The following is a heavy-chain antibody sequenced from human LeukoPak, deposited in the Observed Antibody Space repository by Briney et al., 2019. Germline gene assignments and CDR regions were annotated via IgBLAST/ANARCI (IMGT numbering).Heavy chain of an antibody. CDR1: GFTFRNYA. J-gene: IGHJ6*03. CDR3: AKALLRSPYYYMDV. CDR2: ISHTGGDT. D-gene: IGHD5/OR15-5a*01. V-gene: IGHV3-23*01. Sequence: GGSLRLSCAASGFTFRNYAVSWVRQAPGRGLEWVSDISHTGGDTYYADSVKGRFTISRDNSKNTLLLQMNSLRAEDTAVYYCAKALLRSPYYYMDVWGKGTTVTVSS.